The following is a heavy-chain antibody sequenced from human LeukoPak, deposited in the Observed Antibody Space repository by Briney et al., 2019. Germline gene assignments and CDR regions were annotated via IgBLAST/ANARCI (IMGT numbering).Heavy chain of an antibody. Sequence: PGGSLRLSCAASGFTFSSYAMSWVRQAPGKGLEWVSAISGSGGSTDYADSVKGRFTISRDNSKNTLYLQMKSLRAEDTAVYYCAKATVSSGWADWGQGTLVTVSS. J-gene: IGHJ4*02. CDR2: ISGSGGST. D-gene: IGHD6-19*01. V-gene: IGHV3-23*01. CDR1: GFTFSSYA. CDR3: AKATVSSGWAD.